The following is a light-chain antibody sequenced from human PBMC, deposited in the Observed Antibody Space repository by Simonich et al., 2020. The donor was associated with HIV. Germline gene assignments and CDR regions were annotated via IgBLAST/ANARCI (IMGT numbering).Light chain of an antibody. Sequence: DIVMTQSPDSLAVSLGERATINCNSSQSVLYNSNNKNYLVWYQQKPGQPPKLLIYWASTRESGVPDRFSGSGSGTDFTLTISSLQAEDVAVYYCQQYYSAPRTFGQGTKVEIK. CDR1: QSVLYNSNNKNY. CDR3: QQYYSAPRT. V-gene: IGKV4-1*01. J-gene: IGKJ1*01. CDR2: WAS.